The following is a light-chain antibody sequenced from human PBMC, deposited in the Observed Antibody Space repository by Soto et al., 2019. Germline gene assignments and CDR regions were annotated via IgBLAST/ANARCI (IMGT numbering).Light chain of an antibody. V-gene: IGLV2-14*01. CDR1: SNDIGGYNY. CDR3: SSYTTNHTRV. J-gene: IGLJ3*02. Sequence: QAVVTQPASVSGSPGQSITFSCTGTSNDIGGYNYVSWFQHHPDKAPKLIIYEVYDRPSGVSNRFSGSKSGNTASLTISGLQPEDEADYYCSSYTTNHTRVFGGGTKVTVL. CDR2: EVY.